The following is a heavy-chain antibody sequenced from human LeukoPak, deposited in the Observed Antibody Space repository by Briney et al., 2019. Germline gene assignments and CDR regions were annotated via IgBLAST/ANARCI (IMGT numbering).Heavy chain of an antibody. CDR2: IYSGGNT. CDR3: ARGSGWYVYFDY. D-gene: IGHD6-19*01. CDR1: GFTVSSNY. Sequence: PGGSLRLSCAASGFTVSSNYMSWVRQAPGRGLECVSVIYSGGNTYYADSVEGRFTISRDNSKNTLYLQMNSLRAEDTAVYYCARGSGWYVYFDYWGQGTLVTVSS. J-gene: IGHJ4*02. V-gene: IGHV3-53*01.